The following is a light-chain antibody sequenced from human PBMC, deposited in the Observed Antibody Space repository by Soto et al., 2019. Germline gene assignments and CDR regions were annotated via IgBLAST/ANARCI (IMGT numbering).Light chain of an antibody. V-gene: IGKV3-20*01. Sequence: EIVLTQSPGTLSLSPGERATLSCRASQSVSSSYLAWYQQKPGQAPRLLIYGASSRATGIPDRFSGSGSGTYFTLTISRLEPEDFAVYYCQQYGSSPLFPFGPGTKVDIK. CDR2: GAS. CDR1: QSVSSSY. CDR3: QQYGSSPLFP. J-gene: IGKJ3*01.